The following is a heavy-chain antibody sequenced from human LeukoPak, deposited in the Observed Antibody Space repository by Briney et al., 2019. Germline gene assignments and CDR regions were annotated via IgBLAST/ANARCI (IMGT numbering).Heavy chain of an antibody. V-gene: IGHV4-39*01. CDR3: ARQYYLGGFSVCPLYYGSGSFDY. Sequence: SSETLSLTCTVSGGSISSSSYYWGWLRPPQGKGLEWIGSIYYSGSTYYNPSLKSRVTISVDTSKNQFSLKLSSVTAADTAVYYCARQYYLGGFSVCPLYYGSGSFDYWGQGTLVTVSS. J-gene: IGHJ4*02. CDR1: GGSISSSSYY. CDR2: IYYSGST. D-gene: IGHD3-10*01.